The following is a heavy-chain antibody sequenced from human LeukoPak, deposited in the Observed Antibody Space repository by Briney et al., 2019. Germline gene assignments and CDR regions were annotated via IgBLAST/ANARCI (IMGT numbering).Heavy chain of an antibody. J-gene: IGHJ6*02. CDR2: INPNRGGT. V-gene: IGHV1-2*02. D-gene: IGHD5-18*01. CDR1: GYTFTGYY. Sequence: EASVKVSCKASGYTFTGYYMHWVRQAPGQGLEWMGWINPNRGGTNYAQKFQGRVTMTRDTSISTAYMELSRLRSDDTAVYYCARVDTAMDYYYYYGMDVWGQGTTVTVSS. CDR3: ARVDTAMDYYYYYGMDV.